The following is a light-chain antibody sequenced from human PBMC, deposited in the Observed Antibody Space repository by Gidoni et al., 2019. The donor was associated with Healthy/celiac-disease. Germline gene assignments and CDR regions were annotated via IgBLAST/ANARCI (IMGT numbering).Light chain of an antibody. CDR1: SSAVGGYND. CDR2: DVS. CDR3: SSYTSSSTV. V-gene: IGLV2-14*03. J-gene: IGLJ2*01. Sequence: QSALTQPASVSGSPGQSITISCTGTSSAVGGYNDVSLYHQHPGKAPTLFIYDVSNRTSVVSNRFSGSKSGNTASLTISGLQAEDEAYDYCSSYTSSSTVFCGGTKLTVI.